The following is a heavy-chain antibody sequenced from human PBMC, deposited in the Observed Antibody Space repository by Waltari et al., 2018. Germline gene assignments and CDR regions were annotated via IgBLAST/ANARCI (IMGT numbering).Heavy chain of an antibody. D-gene: IGHD3-3*01. J-gene: IGHJ4*02. Sequence: QVQLQESGPGLVKPSETLSLTCAVSGYSISSGYYWGWNRQPPGKGPGWIGYIYYSGSTYYNPSLKSRVTISVDTSKNQFSLKLSSVTAADTAVYYCARAISYYDFWSGYYSRLYFDYWGQGTLVTVSS. CDR3: ARAISYYDFWSGYYSRLYFDY. CDR2: IYYSGST. CDR1: GYSISSGYY. V-gene: IGHV4-38-2*01.